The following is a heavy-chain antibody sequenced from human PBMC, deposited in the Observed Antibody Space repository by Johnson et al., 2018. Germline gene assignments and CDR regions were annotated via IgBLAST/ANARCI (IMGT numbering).Heavy chain of an antibody. CDR3: AKDPSNYYDSSGLGAFDI. Sequence: EVQLVESGGGLVQPGGSLRLSCAASGFTFSSYAMSWVRQAPGKGLEWVSAISGSGGSTSYADSVQGRFTISRDNSKNTLFLQMNSLRAEDTAVYYCAKDPSNYYDSSGLGAFDIWGQGTMVTVSS. J-gene: IGHJ3*02. CDR2: ISGSGGST. V-gene: IGHV3-23*04. CDR1: GFTFSSYA. D-gene: IGHD3-22*01.